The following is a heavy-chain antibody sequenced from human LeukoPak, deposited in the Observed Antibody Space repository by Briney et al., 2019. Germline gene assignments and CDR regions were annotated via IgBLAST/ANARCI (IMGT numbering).Heavy chain of an antibody. CDR1: GFTFSSYG. D-gene: IGHD3-10*01. V-gene: IGHV3-33*06. CDR3: AKSIYYGSGSYLHYYGMDV. CDR2: IWYDGSNK. J-gene: IGHJ6*02. Sequence: GRSLRLSCAASGFTFSSYGMHWVRQAPGKGLEWVAVIWYDGSNKYYADSVKGRFTISRDNSKNTLYLQMNSLRAEDTAVYYCAKSIYYGSGSYLHYYGMDVWGQGTTVTVSS.